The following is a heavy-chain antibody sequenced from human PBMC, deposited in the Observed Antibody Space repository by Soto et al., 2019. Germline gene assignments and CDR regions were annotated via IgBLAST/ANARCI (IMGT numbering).Heavy chain of an antibody. V-gene: IGHV3-7*05. D-gene: IGHD3-22*01. CDR1: GFTFSSYW. J-gene: IGHJ4*02. CDR3: ARDQGYYYDSSGRPTNFDY. CDR2: IKQDGSEK. Sequence: GGSLRLSCAASGFTFSSYWMSWVRQAPGKGLEWVANIKQDGSEKYYVDSVKGRFTISRDNAKNSLYLQMNSLRAEDTAVYYCARDQGYYYDSSGRPTNFDYWGQGTLVTVSS.